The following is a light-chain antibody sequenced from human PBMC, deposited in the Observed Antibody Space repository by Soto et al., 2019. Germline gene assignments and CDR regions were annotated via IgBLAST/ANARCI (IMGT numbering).Light chain of an antibody. Sequence: QSVLTQPPSASGTPGQRVTISCSGSGSNIGSNTVNWYQQLPGTAPKLLIYSNNQRPSGVPGRFSGSKSGTSASLAISGLQSEDEADYYCAAWDDSLVFGGGTKVTVL. CDR1: GSNIGSNT. V-gene: IGLV1-44*01. CDR2: SNN. J-gene: IGLJ2*01. CDR3: AAWDDSLV.